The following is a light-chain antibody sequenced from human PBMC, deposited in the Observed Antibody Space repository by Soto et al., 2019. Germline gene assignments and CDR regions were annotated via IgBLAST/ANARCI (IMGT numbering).Light chain of an antibody. CDR1: RSDVGGYNY. J-gene: IGLJ1*01. Sequence: QSALTQPPSASGSPGQSVTFSCTGTRSDVGGYNYVSWYQQHPGKAPKLMIYEVNKRPSGVPDRFSGSKSGNTASLTVSGLQAEDDADYYCQTYDSSLSGLYVFGTGTKV. CDR3: QTYDSSLSGLYV. CDR2: EVN. V-gene: IGLV2-8*01.